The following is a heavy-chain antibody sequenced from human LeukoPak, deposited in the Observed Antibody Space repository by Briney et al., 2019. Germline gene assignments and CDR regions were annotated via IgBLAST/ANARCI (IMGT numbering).Heavy chain of an antibody. CDR2: IWYDGSNK. CDR3: ARGVRLDPPFFDY. CDR1: GFTFSRDG. J-gene: IGHJ4*02. Sequence: QPGGSLRLSCAASGFTFSRDGMHWVRQAPGKGLVWVAVIWYDGSNKYYADSVKGRFTISRDNSKNTLYLQMNSLRAEDTAVYYCARGVRLDPPFFDYWGQGTLVTVPS. D-gene: IGHD1-1*01. V-gene: IGHV3-33*01.